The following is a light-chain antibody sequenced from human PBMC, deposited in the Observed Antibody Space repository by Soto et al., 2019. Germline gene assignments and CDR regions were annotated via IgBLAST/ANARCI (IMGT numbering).Light chain of an antibody. CDR2: GVY. J-gene: IGLJ1*01. CDR3: SSYTSGSTLPWV. CDR1: IGDIRTYEY. Sequence: QSLLTQPACVSGSPGQSITISCTGSIGDIRTYEYISWHQHHPGKAPKLIIFGVYDRPSGVSDRFSGSKSGNTASLTIFGLQLEEEAVYYCSSYTSGSTLPWVFGTGTKVTVL. V-gene: IGLV2-14*01.